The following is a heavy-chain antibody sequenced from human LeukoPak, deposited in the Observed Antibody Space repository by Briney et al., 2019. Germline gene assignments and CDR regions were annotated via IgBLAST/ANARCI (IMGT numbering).Heavy chain of an antibody. CDR3: ASEGRYCSGGSCD. CDR2: ISSSGSTI. CDR1: GFTFSSYE. Sequence: GGSLRLSCAASGFTFSSYEMNWVRQAPGKWLEWVSYISSSGSTIYYADSVKGRFTISRDNAKNSLYLQMNSLRAEDTAVYYCASEGRYCSGGSCDWGQGTLVTVSS. D-gene: IGHD2-15*01. V-gene: IGHV3-48*03. J-gene: IGHJ4*02.